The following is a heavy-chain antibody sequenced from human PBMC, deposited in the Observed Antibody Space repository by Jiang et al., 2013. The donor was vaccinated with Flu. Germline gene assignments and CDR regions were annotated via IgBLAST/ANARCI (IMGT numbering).Heavy chain of an antibody. J-gene: IGHJ6*02. D-gene: IGHD6-6*01. CDR3: AKDGSSSWKYYYGMDV. V-gene: IGHV3-30*02. CDR2: IRYDGSNK. Sequence: QLLESGGGVVQPGGSLRLSCAASGFTFSSYGMHWVRQAPGKGLEWVAFIRYDGSNKYYADSVKGRFTISRDNSKNTLYLQMNSLRAEDTAVYYCAKDGSSSWKYYYGMDVWGQGTTVTVSS. CDR1: GFTFSSYG.